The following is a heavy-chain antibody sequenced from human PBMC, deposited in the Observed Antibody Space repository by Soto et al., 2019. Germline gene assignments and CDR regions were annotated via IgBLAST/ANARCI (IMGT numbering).Heavy chain of an antibody. CDR3: ARAKPYRAVAGTRGGWFDP. CDR2: IHYSGST. V-gene: IGHV4-61*01. Sequence: SETLSLTCTVPGGSVNIGTYYWSWIRQPPGKGLEWIGFIHYSGSTNYNPSLKSRVTMSVDTSKNQFSLKLSSVTAADTAVYYCARAKPYRAVAGTRGGWFDPWGQGTLVTVSS. CDR1: GGSVNIGTYY. D-gene: IGHD6-19*01. J-gene: IGHJ5*02.